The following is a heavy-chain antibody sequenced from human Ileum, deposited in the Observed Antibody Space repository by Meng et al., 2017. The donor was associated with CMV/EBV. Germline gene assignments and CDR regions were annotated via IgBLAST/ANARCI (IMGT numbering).Heavy chain of an antibody. D-gene: IGHD2-2*02. CDR1: GYY. CDR3: ARGGLRYCSSTSCYTSRVWRDFDY. J-gene: IGHJ4*02. CDR2: INHSGST. V-gene: IGHV4-34*01. Sequence: GYYWRWIRQPPGKGLEWIGEINHSGSTNYNPSLKSRVTISVDTSKNQFSLKLSSVTAADTAVYYCARGGLRYCSSTSCYTSRVWRDFDYWGQGTLVTVS.